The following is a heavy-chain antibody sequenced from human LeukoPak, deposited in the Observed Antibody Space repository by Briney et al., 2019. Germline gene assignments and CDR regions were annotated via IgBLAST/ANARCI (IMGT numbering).Heavy chain of an antibody. D-gene: IGHD6-19*01. Sequence: GGSLRLSCAASGFAFSGYWMSWVRQAPGRGLERVANIKQDGSEKYYVDSVKGRFTISRDNAKNSLYLQMNSLRAEDTAVYYCARGQWLGDYWGQGTLVTVSS. V-gene: IGHV3-7*01. CDR3: ARGQWLGDY. J-gene: IGHJ4*02. CDR1: GFAFSGYW. CDR2: IKQDGSEK.